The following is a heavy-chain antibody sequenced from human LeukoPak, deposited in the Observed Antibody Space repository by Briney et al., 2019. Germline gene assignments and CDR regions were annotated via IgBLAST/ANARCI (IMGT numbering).Heavy chain of an antibody. V-gene: IGHV3-30*03. CDR2: ISYDGSNK. J-gene: IGHJ5*02. CDR1: GFTFSSYG. D-gene: IGHD6-19*01. CDR3: AGTPEQWLVLAWFDP. Sequence: GGSLRLSCAASGFTFSSYGMHWVRQAPGKGLEWVAVISYDGSNKYYADSVKGRFTISRDNSKNTLYLQMNSLRAEDTAVYYCAGTPEQWLVLAWFDPWGQGTLVTVSS.